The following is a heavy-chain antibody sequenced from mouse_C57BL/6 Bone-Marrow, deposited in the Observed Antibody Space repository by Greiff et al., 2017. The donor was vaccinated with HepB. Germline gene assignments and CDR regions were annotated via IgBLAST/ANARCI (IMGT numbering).Heavy chain of an antibody. V-gene: IGHV1-81*01. CDR3: ARWGVLWSPYYAMDY. CDR1: GYTFTSYG. D-gene: IGHD1-1*02. Sequence: QVQLKESGAELARPGASVKLSCKASGYTFTSYGISWVKQRTGQGLEWIGEIYPRSGNNYYNEKFKGKATLTADKSSSTAYMELRSLTSEDSAVYFCARWGVLWSPYYAMDYWGQGTSVTVSS. J-gene: IGHJ4*01. CDR2: IYPRSGNN.